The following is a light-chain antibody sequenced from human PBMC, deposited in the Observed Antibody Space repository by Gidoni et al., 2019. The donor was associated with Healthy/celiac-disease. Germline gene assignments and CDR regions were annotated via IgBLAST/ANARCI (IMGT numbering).Light chain of an antibody. CDR3: QQYNNWPRT. V-gene: IGKV3-15*01. J-gene: IGKJ2*01. Sequence: EIVMTHSPATLSMPPGERATLSCRASQSVSSNLAWYQQKPGQAHRLLIYAASTRATGIQARFSGSGSGTEFTLTISSLDSEDFAVYYCQQYNNWPRTFGQXTKLEIK. CDR1: QSVSSN. CDR2: AAS.